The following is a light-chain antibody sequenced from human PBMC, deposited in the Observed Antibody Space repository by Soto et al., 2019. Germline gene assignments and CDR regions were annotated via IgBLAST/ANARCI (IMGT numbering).Light chain of an antibody. CDR1: QSVSSN. J-gene: IGKJ4*01. V-gene: IGKV3-15*01. CDR3: HQYDSSPLT. CDR2: GAS. Sequence: EIVMTQSPATLSVSPGERATLSCRASQSVSSNLAWYQQKPGQAPRLLIYGASTRATGIPDRFSGSGSGTEFTLTISSQQSEDFAVYYCHQYDSSPLTFGGGTKVEIK.